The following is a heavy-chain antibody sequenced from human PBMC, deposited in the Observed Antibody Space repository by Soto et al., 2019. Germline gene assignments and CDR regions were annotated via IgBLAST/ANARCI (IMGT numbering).Heavy chain of an antibody. CDR1: GFTVSSNY. V-gene: IGHV3-53*01. J-gene: IGHJ6*02. CDR2: IYSGGST. Sequence: EVQLVESGGGLIQPGGSLRLSCAASGFTVSSNYMSWVRQAPGKGLEWVSVIYSGGSTYYADSVKGRFTISRDNSKTTLYLQMNSLRAEDTAVYYCARDLSGGSYYYYYGMDVWGQGTTVTVSS. CDR3: ARDLSGGSYYYYYGMDV. D-gene: IGHD3-16*01.